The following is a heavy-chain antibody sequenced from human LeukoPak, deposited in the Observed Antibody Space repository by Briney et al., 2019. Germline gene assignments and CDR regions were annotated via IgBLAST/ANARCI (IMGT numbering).Heavy chain of an antibody. CDR2: ISYDGRNK. J-gene: IGHJ4*02. Sequence: GGSLRLPCAASGFTFSSYAMHWVRQAPGKGLDWVAFISYDGRNKYYADSVKGRFTISRDNSKNTLYLQMNSLRAEDTAMYYCAREMERYFDYWGQGTLVTVSS. CDR3: AREMERYFDY. V-gene: IGHV3-30*04. CDR1: GFTFSSYA. D-gene: IGHD1-26*01.